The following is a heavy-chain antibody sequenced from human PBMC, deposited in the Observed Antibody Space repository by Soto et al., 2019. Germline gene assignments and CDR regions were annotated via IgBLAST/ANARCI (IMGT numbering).Heavy chain of an antibody. D-gene: IGHD1-7*01. V-gene: IGHV1-69*06. CDR2: IIPIFGTA. Sequence: SVKVSCKASGGTFSSYAISWVRQAPGQGLEWVGGIIPIFGTANYAQKFQGRVTITADKSTSTAYMELSSLRSEDTAVYYCARDGYNWNYGYYFDYWGQGTLVTVSS. CDR3: ARDGYNWNYGYYFDY. CDR1: GGTFSSYA. J-gene: IGHJ4*02.